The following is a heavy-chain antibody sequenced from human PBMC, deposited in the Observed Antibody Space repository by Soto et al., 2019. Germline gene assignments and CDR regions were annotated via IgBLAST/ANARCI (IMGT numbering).Heavy chain of an antibody. D-gene: IGHD1-1*01. CDR1: GGSISSSSYY. V-gene: IGHV4-39*01. CDR3: ASQRTAYYYYGMDV. J-gene: IGHJ6*02. Sequence: QLQLQESGPGLVNPSETLSLTCTVSGGSISSSSYYWGWIRQPPGKGLEWIGSIYYSGSTYYNPSLKSRVTISVDTSKNQFSLKLSSVTAADTAVYYCASQRTAYYYYGMDVWGQGTTVTVSS. CDR2: IYYSGST.